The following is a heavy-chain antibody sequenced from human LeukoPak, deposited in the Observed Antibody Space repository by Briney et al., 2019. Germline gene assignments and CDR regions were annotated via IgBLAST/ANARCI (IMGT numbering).Heavy chain of an antibody. CDR3: AKDLAHFDWLLQLHHDAFDI. Sequence: GGSLRLSCAASGFTFSSYGMSWVRQAPGKGLEWVSAISGSGGSAYYADSVKGRFTISRDNSKNTLYLQMNSLRAEDTAVYYCAKDLAHFDWLLQLHHDAFDIWGQGTMVTVSS. D-gene: IGHD3-9*01. CDR2: ISGSGGSA. J-gene: IGHJ3*02. V-gene: IGHV3-23*01. CDR1: GFTFSSYG.